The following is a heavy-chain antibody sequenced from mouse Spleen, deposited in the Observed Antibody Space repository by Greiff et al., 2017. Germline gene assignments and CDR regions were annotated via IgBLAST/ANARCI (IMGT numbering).Heavy chain of an antibody. V-gene: IGHV1-7*01. J-gene: IGHJ4*01. D-gene: IGHD2-12*01. CDR2: INPSSGYT. CDR3: ARAIGYRSYYSYDGGMDY. CDR1: GYTFTSYW. Sequence: VQLQQSGAELAKPGASVKLSCKASGYTFTSYWMHWVKQRPGQGLEWIGYINPSSGYTKYNQKFKDKATLTADKSSSTAYMQLSSLTYEDSAVYYCARAIGYRSYYSYDGGMDYWGQGTSVTVSS.